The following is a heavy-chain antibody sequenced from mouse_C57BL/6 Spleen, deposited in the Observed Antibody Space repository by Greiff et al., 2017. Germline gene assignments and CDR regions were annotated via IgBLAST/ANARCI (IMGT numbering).Heavy chain of an antibody. CDR2: IYPRDGST. D-gene: IGHD1-1*01. V-gene: IGHV1-78*01. Sequence: VKLMESDAELVKPGASVKISCKVSGYTFTDHTIHWMKQRPEQGLEWIGYIYPRDGSTKYNEKFKGKATLTADKSSSTAYMQLNSLTSEDSAVYFCAREGITTVVATGYFDYWGQGTTLTVSS. CDR3: AREGITTVVATGYFDY. CDR1: GYTFTDHT. J-gene: IGHJ2*01.